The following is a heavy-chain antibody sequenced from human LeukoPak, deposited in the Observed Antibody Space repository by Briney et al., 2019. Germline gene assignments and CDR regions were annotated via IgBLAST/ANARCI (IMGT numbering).Heavy chain of an antibody. D-gene: IGHD1-14*01. CDR1: GFTFSSYW. J-gene: IGHJ4*02. V-gene: IGHV3-74*01. CDR2: INPGGSSI. Sequence: GGSLRLSCAASGFTFSSYWMHWVRHVPGKGLVWVARINPGGSSITYADSVKGRFTISRDNAKNTPYLQMDSLRAEDTGVYYCARSNQADDYWGQGTLVTVSS. CDR3: ARSNQADDY.